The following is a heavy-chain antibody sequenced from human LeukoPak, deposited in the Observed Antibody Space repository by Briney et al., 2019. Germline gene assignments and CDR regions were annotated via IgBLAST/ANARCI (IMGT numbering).Heavy chain of an antibody. CDR2: ISSISSYI. D-gene: IGHD3-22*01. J-gene: IGHJ4*02. CDR1: GFTFSSYS. CDR3: ARAPAYYYDSSGLN. Sequence: GGSLRLSCAASGFTFSSYSMNWVRQAPGKGLELVSSISSISSYIYYADSVKGRFTISRDNAKNSLYLQMNSLRAEDTAVYYCARAPAYYYDSSGLNWGQGTLVTVSS. V-gene: IGHV3-21*01.